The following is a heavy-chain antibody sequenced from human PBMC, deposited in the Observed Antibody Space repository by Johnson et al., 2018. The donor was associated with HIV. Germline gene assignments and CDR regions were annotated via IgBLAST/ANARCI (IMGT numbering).Heavy chain of an antibody. CDR3: ARGGGCGGDCYSGYDAFDI. Sequence: QVQLVESGGGLVQPGGSLRVSCAASGFTFSNYAIHWVRQAPGKGLEYVSAISGNGGSTYYAYSWKGRFTISRDNSKNTLYLQMNSLRDEEPAVYYCARGGGCGGDCYSGYDAFDIWGQGTMVTVFS. J-gene: IGHJ3*02. CDR2: ISGNGGST. V-gene: IGHV3-64*04. CDR1: GFTFSNYA. D-gene: IGHD2-21*01.